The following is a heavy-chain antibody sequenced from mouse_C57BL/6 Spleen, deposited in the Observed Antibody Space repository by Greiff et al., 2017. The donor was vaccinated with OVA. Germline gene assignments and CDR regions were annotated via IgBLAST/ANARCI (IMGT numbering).Heavy chain of an antibody. V-gene: IGHV5-17*01. CDR2: ICSGSSTI. CDR1: GFTFSDYG. CDR3: ARECYWYFDD. J-gene: IGHJ1*03. Sequence: EVKLVESGGGLVKPGGSLKLSCAASGFTFSDYGMHWVRQAPEKGLEWVAYICSGSSTIYYADTVKGRFTISRDNSNNTVFMQLTSLSSEDTGVDYCARECYWYFDDWGTGTTVTVSA.